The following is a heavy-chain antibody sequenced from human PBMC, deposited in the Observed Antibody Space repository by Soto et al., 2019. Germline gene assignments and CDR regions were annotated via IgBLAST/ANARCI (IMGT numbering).Heavy chain of an antibody. D-gene: IGHD3-22*01. J-gene: IGHJ4*02. CDR1: GYTFTSYY. V-gene: IGHV1-46*01. CDR3: ARELVNSSGSHYFDF. Sequence: QVQLVQSGAEVQKPGASMKVSCKTSGYTFTSYYMPWVRQAPGQGLESMGIINPSGGSTSNAQQFQGRVTMTRDTSTSTVCMERSSLRSEDTAVDYCARELVNSSGSHYFDFWGQGSLVTVCS. CDR2: INPSGGST.